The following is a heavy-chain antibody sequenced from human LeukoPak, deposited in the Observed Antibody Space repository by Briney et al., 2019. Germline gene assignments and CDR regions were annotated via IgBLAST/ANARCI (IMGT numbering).Heavy chain of an antibody. CDR3: ARAPHYYGSGSYLDV. J-gene: IGHJ6*03. CDR1: GFTFSSYG. D-gene: IGHD3-10*01. V-gene: IGHV3-30*03. CDR2: ISYDGSNK. Sequence: GGSLRLSCAASGFTFSSYGMHWVRQAPGKGLEWVAVISYDGSNKYYADSVKGRFTISRDNAKNSLYLQMNSLRAEDTALYSCARAPHYYGSGSYLDVWGKGTTVTVSS.